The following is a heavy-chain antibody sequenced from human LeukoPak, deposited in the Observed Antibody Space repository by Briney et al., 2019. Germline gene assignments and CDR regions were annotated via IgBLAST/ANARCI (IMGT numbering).Heavy chain of an antibody. CDR3: ARDADILAAFDI. CDR2: MYHRGRT. V-gene: IGHV4-38-2*02. D-gene: IGHD2-15*01. CDR1: GYSISSGYF. J-gene: IGHJ3*02. Sequence: SETLSLTCAVSGYSISSGYFWGWIWQPSGKGLEWIASMYHRGRTYHNPSLKSRVTISVGRSKNQFSLKLSSVTAADTAVYYCARDADILAAFDIWGQGTMVTVSS.